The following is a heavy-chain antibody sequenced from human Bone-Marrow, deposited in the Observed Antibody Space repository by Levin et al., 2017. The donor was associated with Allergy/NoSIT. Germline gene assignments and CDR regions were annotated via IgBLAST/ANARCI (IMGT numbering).Heavy chain of an antibody. CDR2: LYSGAST. Sequence: SETLSLTCSVSGVSISSSYWTWIRQPPGKGLEWIGYLYSGASTIFNPSLKSRVTISLDRSNNVFSLKLTSVTAEDTAVYYCARGTQQHGGAFEFWGQGTMVTVSS. CDR1: GVSISSSY. J-gene: IGHJ3*01. CDR3: ARGTQQHGGAFEF. D-gene: IGHD3-16*01. V-gene: IGHV4-59*13.